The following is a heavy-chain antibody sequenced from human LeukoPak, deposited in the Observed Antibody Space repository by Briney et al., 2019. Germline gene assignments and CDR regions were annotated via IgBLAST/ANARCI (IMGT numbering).Heavy chain of an antibody. CDR3: ARDVYSIAAAGTFDY. CDR2: IIPIFGTA. Sequence: VASVKVSCKASGGTFSSYAISWVRQAPGQGLEWMGGIIPIFGTANYAQKLQGRVTMTTDTSTSTAYMELRSLRSDNTAVYYCARDVYSIAAAGTFDYWGQGTLVTVSS. J-gene: IGHJ4*02. V-gene: IGHV1-69*05. D-gene: IGHD6-13*01. CDR1: GGTFSSYA.